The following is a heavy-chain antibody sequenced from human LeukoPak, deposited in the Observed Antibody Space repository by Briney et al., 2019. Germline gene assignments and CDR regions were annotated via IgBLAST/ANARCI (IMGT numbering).Heavy chain of an antibody. V-gene: IGHV6-1*01. J-gene: IGHJ3*02. CDR1: GDSVSSNSAA. CDR3: ARDLEAPFGGVMSGAFDI. CDR2: TYSRAKRYN. Sequence: SQTLSLTCAISGDSVSSNSAAWSWNRQSPSRGLEWLGRTYSRAKRYNDYTVSVKSRITINPDTSKNQFSLQLNSVTPEDTAVYYCARDLEAPFGGVMSGAFDIWGQGTMVTVSS. D-gene: IGHD3-16*01.